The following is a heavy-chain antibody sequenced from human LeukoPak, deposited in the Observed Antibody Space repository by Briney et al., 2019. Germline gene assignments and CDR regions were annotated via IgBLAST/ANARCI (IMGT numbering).Heavy chain of an antibody. V-gene: IGHV3-21*05. CDR3: ARDTFQPGRIDC. Sequence: GSLRLSCAASEFTFSLYAMNWVRQAPGKGLEWVSYINDVSGDIHYADSVRGRFTISRDNAKNTLYLEMNSLRAEDTAVYYCARDTFQPGRIDCWGQGTLVIVSS. D-gene: IGHD1-14*01. CDR1: EFTFSLYA. J-gene: IGHJ4*02. CDR2: INDVSGDI.